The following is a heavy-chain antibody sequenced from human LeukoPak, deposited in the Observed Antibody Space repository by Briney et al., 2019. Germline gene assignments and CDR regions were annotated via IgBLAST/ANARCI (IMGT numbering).Heavy chain of an antibody. Sequence: AESLTLACAASGFTFSDYYMSWNRHAQGEGLGWVSYIISSGSTIYYANSVKGRFTTSRDNTKNSLYLQMNSLRAADTSVYYCARLNQHALDIRRQRTIPTVSS. CDR3: ARLNQHALDI. J-gene: IGHJ3*02. D-gene: IGHD2-2*01. CDR1: GFTFSDYY. CDR2: IISSGSTI. V-gene: IGHV3-11*04.